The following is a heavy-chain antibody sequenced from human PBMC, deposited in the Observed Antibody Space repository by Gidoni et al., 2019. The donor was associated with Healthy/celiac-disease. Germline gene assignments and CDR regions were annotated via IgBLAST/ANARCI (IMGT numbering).Heavy chain of an antibody. J-gene: IGHJ4*02. CDR3: ARERYGSGKD. D-gene: IGHD3-10*01. Sequence: QVQLQESGPGLVKPSETLSLTCTVSGGSISSYYWSWIRQPPGKGLEWIGYIYYSGSTNYNPSLKSRVTISVDTSKNQFSLKLSSVTAADTAVYYCARERYGSGKDWGQGTLVTVSS. CDR1: GGSISSYY. V-gene: IGHV4-59*01. CDR2: IYYSGST.